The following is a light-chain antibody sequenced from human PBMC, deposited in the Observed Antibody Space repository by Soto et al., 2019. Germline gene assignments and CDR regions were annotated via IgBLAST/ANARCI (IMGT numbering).Light chain of an antibody. CDR1: QSLLXSNGXNY. CDR2: LGS. CDR3: MQALQTPLT. J-gene: IGKJ4*01. V-gene: IGKV2-28*01. Sequence: DIVMTQSPLSLPVTPGEPASISCRSSQSLLXSNGXNYLDWYLQKPGQSPQLLIYLGSNRASGVPDRFSGSGSGTDFTLKISRVEAEDVGVYYCMQALQTPLTFGGGTKVEIK.